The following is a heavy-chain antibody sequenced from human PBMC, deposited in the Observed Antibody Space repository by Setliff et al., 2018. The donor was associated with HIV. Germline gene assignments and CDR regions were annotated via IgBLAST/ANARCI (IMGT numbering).Heavy chain of an antibody. CDR3: ARLIAAAGANHYYYYMDV. CDR1: GGSISGYY. V-gene: IGHV4-4*07. J-gene: IGHJ6*03. CDR2: IYTTGST. D-gene: IGHD6-13*01. Sequence: SETLSLTCTVSGGSISGYYWSWIRRPAGKGLEWIGRIYTTGSTNYNPSLKSRVTMSVDTSKNQFSLKLSSVTAADTAVYFCARLIAAAGANHYYYYMDVWGPGTTVTVSS.